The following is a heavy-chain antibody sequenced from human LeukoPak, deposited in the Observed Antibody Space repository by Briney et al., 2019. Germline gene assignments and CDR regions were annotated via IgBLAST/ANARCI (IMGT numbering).Heavy chain of an antibody. CDR2: IYHGGST. J-gene: IGHJ4*02. V-gene: IGHV4-4*02. Sequence: SGTLSLTCAVSGGSISSSAWWNWVRQPPGKGLQWIGEIYHGGSTKYNPSPKSRVTISLDKSKNQFSLRLSSVTAADTAVYYCARLRTTTYYFDYWGQGTLVTVSS. CDR3: ARLRTTTYYFDY. CDR1: GGSISSSAW. D-gene: IGHD1-7*01.